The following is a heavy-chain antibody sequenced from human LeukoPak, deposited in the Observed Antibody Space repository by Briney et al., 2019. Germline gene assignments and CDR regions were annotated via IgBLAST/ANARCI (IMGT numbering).Heavy chain of an antibody. Sequence: GGSLRLSCAASGFTFSSYWMHWVRQAPGKGLVWVSRIDTDGTDTTYADSVKGRFTISRDNAKNSLYLQMNSLRTEDTALYYCAREGSALDYWGQGTLVTVSS. CDR2: IDTDGTDT. CDR3: AREGSALDY. V-gene: IGHV3-74*01. J-gene: IGHJ4*02. CDR1: GFTFSSYW.